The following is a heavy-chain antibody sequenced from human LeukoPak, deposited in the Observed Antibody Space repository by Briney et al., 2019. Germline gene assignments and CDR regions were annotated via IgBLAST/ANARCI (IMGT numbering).Heavy chain of an antibody. V-gene: IGHV3-30*02. J-gene: IGHJ6*03. CDR1: GFTFSSYV. Sequence: GGSLRLSCAASGFTFSSYVMHWVRQAPGKGLEWVAFIRYDGSNKYYADSVRGRFTISRDSSKTTLYLQMNSLRAEDTAVYYCAKEGGSQNYYYYYMDVWGKGTTVTASS. D-gene: IGHD1-26*01. CDR3: AKEGGSQNYYYYYMDV. CDR2: IRYDGSNK.